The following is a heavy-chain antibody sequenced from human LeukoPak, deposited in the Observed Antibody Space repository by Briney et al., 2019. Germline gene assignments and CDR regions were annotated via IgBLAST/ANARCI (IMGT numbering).Heavy chain of an antibody. Sequence: ASVKVSCKVSGYTLTELSMHWVRQAPGKGREWMGGFDPEDGETIYAQKFQGRVTMTEDTSTDTAYMELNDLKSEDTAIYYCFKFAAGPDPYYPWGQGTLVTVSS. CDR1: GYTLTELS. V-gene: IGHV1-24*01. J-gene: IGHJ5*02. D-gene: IGHD6-25*01. CDR3: FKFAAGPDPYYP. CDR2: FDPEDGET.